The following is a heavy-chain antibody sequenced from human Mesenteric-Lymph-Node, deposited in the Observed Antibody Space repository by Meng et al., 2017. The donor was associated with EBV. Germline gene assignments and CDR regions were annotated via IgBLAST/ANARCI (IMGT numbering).Heavy chain of an antibody. V-gene: IGHV4-30-4*01. CDR2: IHDSGNT. J-gene: IGHJ5*02. CDR3: ARSYDSSGYQFDP. CDR1: GGSISSGGYY. Sequence: QVQLQESGPGLVKRXXXRSLTCGVSGGSISSGGYYWSWIRQPPGKGLEWIGYIHDSGNTYHNPSLKSRLTLSIDTSKNQFSVKLTSVTAADTAVYYCARSYDSSGYQFDPLGRGTLVTVSS. D-gene: IGHD3-22*01.